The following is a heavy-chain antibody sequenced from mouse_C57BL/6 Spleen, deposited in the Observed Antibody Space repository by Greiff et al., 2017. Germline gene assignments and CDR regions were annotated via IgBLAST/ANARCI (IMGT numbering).Heavy chain of an antibody. CDR3: ARSSYVWYFDV. J-gene: IGHJ1*03. V-gene: IGHV3-6*01. CDR2: ISYDGSN. D-gene: IGHD1-1*01. CDR1: GYSITSGYY. Sequence: EVQLQQSGPGLVKPSQSLSLTCSVTGYSITSGYYWNWIRQFPGNKLEWMGYISYDGSNNYNPSLKNRISITRDTSKNQFFLKLNSVTTEDTATYYCARSSYVWYFDVWGTGTTVTVSS.